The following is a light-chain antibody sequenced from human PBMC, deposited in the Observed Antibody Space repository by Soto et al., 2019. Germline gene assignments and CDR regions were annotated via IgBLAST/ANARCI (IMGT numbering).Light chain of an antibody. V-gene: IGKV3-11*01. Sequence: EIVLTQSPVTLSLSPGERATLSCRASQSVSRYFAWYQQKPGQAPRLLIHDASNRATGVPARFSGSGSGTDFTLTISSLEPEDFAVYYCQQRSSWPVTFGQGTKVEI. J-gene: IGKJ1*01. CDR3: QQRSSWPVT. CDR1: QSVSRY. CDR2: DAS.